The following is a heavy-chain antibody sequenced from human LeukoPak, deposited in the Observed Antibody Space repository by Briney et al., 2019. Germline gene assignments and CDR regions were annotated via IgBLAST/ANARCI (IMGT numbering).Heavy chain of an antibody. V-gene: IGHV1-58*02. D-gene: IGHD4-17*01. CDR3: AADRGYGDFYGMDV. J-gene: IGHJ6*02. Sequence: SVKVSCKASGFTFTNSAMQWVRQTRGQRLEWIGWIVVGSGNTNYAQKFQGRVTITGDMSTSTAYMELSSLRSEDTAVYYCAADRGYGDFYGMDVWGHGTTVTVSS. CDR2: IVVGSGNT. CDR1: GFTFTNSA.